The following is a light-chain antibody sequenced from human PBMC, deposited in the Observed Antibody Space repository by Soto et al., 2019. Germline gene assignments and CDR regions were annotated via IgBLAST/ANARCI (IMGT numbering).Light chain of an antibody. Sequence: EIVLTQSPATLSLSPGERATLSCRASQSVSSYLAWYQQKPGQAPRLLIDDASNRATCIPARFSGSGSGTGFTLTISSLESDDFAVYDCHQRSTWPTFGGGTKVEIK. V-gene: IGKV3-11*01. J-gene: IGKJ4*01. CDR2: DAS. CDR1: QSVSSY. CDR3: HQRSTWPT.